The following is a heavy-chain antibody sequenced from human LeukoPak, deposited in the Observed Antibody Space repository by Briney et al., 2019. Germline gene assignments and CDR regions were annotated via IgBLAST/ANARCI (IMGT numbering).Heavy chain of an antibody. D-gene: IGHD4-23*01. CDR2: ISDSDGST. V-gene: IGHV3-23*01. CDR1: GFTFSSYA. CDR3: AKVGTTVVTQILDY. Sequence: PGGSLRLSCAASGFTFSSYAMSWVRRAPGKGLEWVSAISDSDGSTYYADSVKGRFTISRDNSKNTLYLQMNSLRAEDTAVYYCAKVGTTVVTQILDYWGQGTLVTVSS. J-gene: IGHJ4*02.